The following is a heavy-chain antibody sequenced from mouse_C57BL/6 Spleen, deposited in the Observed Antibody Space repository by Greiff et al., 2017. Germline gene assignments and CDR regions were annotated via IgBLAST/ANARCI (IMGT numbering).Heavy chain of an antibody. D-gene: IGHD1-1*01. J-gene: IGHJ1*03. CDR3: ARSLHYYGSSCDWYFDV. V-gene: IGHV1-69*01. Sequence: QVQLQQPGAELVMPGASVKLSCKASGYTFTSYWMHWVKQRPGQGLEWIGEIDPSDSYTNYNQKFKGKSTLTVDKSSSTAYMQLSSLTSEDSAVYYCARSLHYYGSSCDWYFDVWGTGTTVTVSS. CDR1: GYTFTSYW. CDR2: IDPSDSYT.